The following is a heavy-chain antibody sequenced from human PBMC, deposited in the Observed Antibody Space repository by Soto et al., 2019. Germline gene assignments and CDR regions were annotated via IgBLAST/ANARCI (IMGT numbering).Heavy chain of an antibody. D-gene: IGHD4-4*01. CDR1: GFTFDDYA. CDR2: ISWNSGSI. V-gene: IGHV3-9*01. J-gene: IGHJ4*02. CDR3: AKDSDSNYELDY. Sequence: EVQLVESGGGLVQPGRSLRLSCAASGFTFDDYAMHWVRQAPGKGLEWVSGISWNSGSIGYADSVKGRFTISRDNAKNSLYLQMNSLRAEDTALYYCAKDSDSNYELDYWGQGTLVTVSS.